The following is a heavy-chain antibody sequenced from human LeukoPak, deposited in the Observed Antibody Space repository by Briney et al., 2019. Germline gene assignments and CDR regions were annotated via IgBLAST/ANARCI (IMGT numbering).Heavy chain of an antibody. J-gene: IGHJ4*02. V-gene: IGHV3-21*01. CDR1: GFTVSTNY. D-gene: IGHD1-1*01. CDR3: ARDPGDFALD. CDR2: ISSSSTYI. Sequence: GGSLRLSCAASGFTVSTNYVSWVRQAPGKGLEWVSSISSSSTYIYYADSLKGRFTISRDNAKNSLYLQVNSLRAEDTAMYYCARDPGDFALDWGQGTLVTVSS.